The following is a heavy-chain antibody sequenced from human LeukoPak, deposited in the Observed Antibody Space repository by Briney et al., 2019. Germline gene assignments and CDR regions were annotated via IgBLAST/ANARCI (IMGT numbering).Heavy chain of an antibody. V-gene: IGHV3-23*01. D-gene: IGHD1-26*01. J-gene: IGHJ4*02. CDR3: AKRSGNCCYFDS. Sequence: PGGSLRLSCAASGFIFSSYSMSWVRQAPGKGLEWVSAIGVSGGSTYYADSVKGRFTISRDNSKNTLYLQMNSLRAEDTAVYYCAKRSGNCCYFDSWGQGTLVTVSS. CDR1: GFIFSSYS. CDR2: IGVSGGST.